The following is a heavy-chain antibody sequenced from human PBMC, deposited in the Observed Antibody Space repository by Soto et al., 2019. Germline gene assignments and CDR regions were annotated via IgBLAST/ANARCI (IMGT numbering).Heavy chain of an antibody. CDR2: ISSSSSYT. Sequence: GGSLRLSCAASGFTFSDYYMSWIRQAPGKGLEWVSYISSSSSYTNYADSVKGRFTISRDNAKNSLYLQMNSLRAEDTAVYYCARVPIVVVPAAFTKCFDPWGPGSIVNVSS. J-gene: IGHJ5*02. CDR1: GFTFSDYY. CDR3: ARVPIVVVPAAFTKCFDP. D-gene: IGHD2-2*01. V-gene: IGHV3-11*06.